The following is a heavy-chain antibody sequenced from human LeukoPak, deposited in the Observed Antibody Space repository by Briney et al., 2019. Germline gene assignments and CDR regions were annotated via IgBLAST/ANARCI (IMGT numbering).Heavy chain of an antibody. CDR2: IYYSGST. V-gene: IGHV4-39*07. CDR3: ARDRITMVRGVIGR. D-gene: IGHD3-10*01. Sequence: PSETLSLTCTVSGGSISSSSYYWGWIRQPPGKGLEWIGSIYYSGSTYYNPSLKSRVTISVDTSKNQFSLKLSSVTAADTAVYYCARDRITMVRGVIGRWGQGTLVTVSS. CDR1: GGSISSSSYY. J-gene: IGHJ4*02.